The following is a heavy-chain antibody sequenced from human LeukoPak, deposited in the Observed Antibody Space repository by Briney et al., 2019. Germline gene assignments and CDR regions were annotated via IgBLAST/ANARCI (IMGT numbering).Heavy chain of an antibody. J-gene: IGHJ4*02. CDR2: IYYSGSA. D-gene: IGHD6-19*01. Sequence: SETLSLTCTVSGGSISGFYWGWIRQPPGKGLEWIGFIYYSGSANYSPSLKSRVTMSVDTSKNQFSLNLASVTAADTAFYYCARDRDSSGWFDYWGQGTLVTVSS. CDR3: ARDRDSSGWFDY. CDR1: GGSISGFY. V-gene: IGHV4-59*01.